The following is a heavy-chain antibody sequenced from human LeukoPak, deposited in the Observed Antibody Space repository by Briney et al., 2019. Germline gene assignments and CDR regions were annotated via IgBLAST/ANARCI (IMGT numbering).Heavy chain of an antibody. V-gene: IGHV1-2*06. CDR1: GYTFTGYY. D-gene: IGHD6-13*01. CDR3: ARAIAAAGDF. J-gene: IGHJ4*02. Sequence: ASVKVSCKASGYTFTGYYMHWVRQAPGQGLEWMGRINPNSGGTNSAQKFQGRVTMTRDTSINAAYMELNRLRSDDTAVYYCARAIAAAGDFWGQGTLVTVSS. CDR2: INPNSGGT.